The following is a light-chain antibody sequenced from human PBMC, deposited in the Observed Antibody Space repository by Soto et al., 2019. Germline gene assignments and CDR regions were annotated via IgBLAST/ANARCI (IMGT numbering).Light chain of an antibody. J-gene: IGKJ4*01. Sequence: DVQMTQSPSSLSASVGDRVTITCRASQDINSYLAWYQQKPGNAPKSLIYAASSLQTGVPSRFSGSESGTEFTLTISNLQPEDSATYYCQQYNLYPLPFGGGTKVEIK. CDR2: AAS. CDR3: QQYNLYPLP. CDR1: QDINSY. V-gene: IGKV1D-16*01.